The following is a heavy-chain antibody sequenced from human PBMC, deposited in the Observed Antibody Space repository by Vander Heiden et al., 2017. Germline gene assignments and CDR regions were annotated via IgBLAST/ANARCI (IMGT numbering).Heavy chain of an antibody. CDR1: GFTFSSYS. D-gene: IGHD2-21*02. V-gene: IGHV3-21*01. J-gene: IGHJ4*02. Sequence: EVQLVESGGGLVKPGGSLRLSCAASGFTFSSYSMNWVRQAPGKGLEWVSSISSSSSYIYYADSVKGRVTISRDNAKNSLYLQMNSLRAEDTAVYYCARDGLYGGGDCYSVMDYWGQGTLVTVSS. CDR3: ARDGLYGGGDCYSVMDY. CDR2: ISSSSSYI.